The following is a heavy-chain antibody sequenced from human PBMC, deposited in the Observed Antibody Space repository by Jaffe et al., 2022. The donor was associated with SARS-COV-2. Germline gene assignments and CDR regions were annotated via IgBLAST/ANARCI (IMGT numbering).Heavy chain of an antibody. CDR3: ARDERSSGWHDAIDI. V-gene: IGHV1-18*01. J-gene: IGHJ3*02. D-gene: IGHD6-19*01. CDR1: GYTFTTYG. Sequence: QVQLVQSGAEVKKPGASVKVSCKASGYTFTTYGISWVRQAPGQGLEWMGWISPYDGNTNYAQKFQGRVTMTTDTSTSTAYMELRSLRSDDTAVYYCARDERSSGWHDAIDIWGQGTMVTVSS. CDR2: ISPYDGNT.